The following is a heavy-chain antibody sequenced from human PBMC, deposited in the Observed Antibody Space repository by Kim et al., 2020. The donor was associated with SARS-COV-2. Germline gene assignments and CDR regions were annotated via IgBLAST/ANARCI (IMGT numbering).Heavy chain of an antibody. CDR3: ARVGAYFYGSGSYWDFDY. CDR2: ISAYNGNT. D-gene: IGHD3-10*01. CDR1: GYTFTSYG. V-gene: IGHV1-18*01. J-gene: IGHJ4*02. Sequence: ASVKVSCKASGYTFTSYGISWVRQAPGQGLEWMGWISAYNGNTNYAQKLQGRVTMTTDTSTSTAYMELRSLRSDDTAVYYCARVGAYFYGSGSYWDFDYWGQGTLVTVSS.